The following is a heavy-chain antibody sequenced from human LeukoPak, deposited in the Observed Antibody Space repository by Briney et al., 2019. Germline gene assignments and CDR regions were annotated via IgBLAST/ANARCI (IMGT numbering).Heavy chain of an antibody. CDR1: GFTFSKYG. Sequence: GGSLRLSCAASGFTFSKYGMHWVRQAPGKGLEWLAFIQYDGNNKYYSDSVKGRFTISRDNSKNTLFLQMNSLRAEDTAVYYCAKDKSMVRELDYWGQGTLVTVSS. CDR2: IQYDGNNK. J-gene: IGHJ4*02. D-gene: IGHD3-10*01. V-gene: IGHV3-30*02. CDR3: AKDKSMVRELDY.